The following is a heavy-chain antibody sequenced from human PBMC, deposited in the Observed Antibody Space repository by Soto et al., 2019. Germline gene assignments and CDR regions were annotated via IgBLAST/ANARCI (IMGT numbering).Heavy chain of an antibody. CDR3: ARGWSGYLHYYGMDV. V-gene: IGHV3-21*01. D-gene: IGHD3-3*01. CDR1: GFTFSSYS. Sequence: GSLRLSCAASGFTFSSYSMNWVRQAPGKGLEWVSSISSSSSYIYYADSVKGRFTISRDNAKNSLYLQMNSLRAEDTAVYYCARGWSGYLHYYGMDVWGQGTTGTVSS. CDR2: ISSSSSYI. J-gene: IGHJ6*02.